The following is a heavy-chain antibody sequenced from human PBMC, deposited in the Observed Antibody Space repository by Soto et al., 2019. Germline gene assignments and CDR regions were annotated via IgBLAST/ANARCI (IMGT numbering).Heavy chain of an antibody. Sequence: GESLKISCKGSGYSFAGYWITWVRQKPGKGLEWMGRIDPSDSQTYYSPSFRGHVTISATKSITTVFLQRSSLRASDTAMYYCARQIYDSDTGPNFQYYFDSWGQGTPVTVSS. D-gene: IGHD3-22*01. V-gene: IGHV5-10-1*01. J-gene: IGHJ4*02. CDR1: GYSFAGYW. CDR2: IDPSDSQT. CDR3: ARQIYDSDTGPNFQYYFDS.